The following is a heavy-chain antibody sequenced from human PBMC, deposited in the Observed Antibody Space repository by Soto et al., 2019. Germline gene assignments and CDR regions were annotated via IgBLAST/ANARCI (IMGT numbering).Heavy chain of an antibody. D-gene: IGHD3-9*01. J-gene: IGHJ3*01. Sequence: QVQLQESGPGLVKPSGTLSLTCAVSGGSISSSHWWTWVRQSPGKGLEYIGEISHSGTSNSNPSLKSRVTPSVDKSKNPFSLTLISVTAADTAVYYCARVVLTITRGAFDAWGQGTLVIVSS. CDR1: GGSISSSHW. CDR2: ISHSGTS. CDR3: ARVVLTITRGAFDA. V-gene: IGHV4-4*02.